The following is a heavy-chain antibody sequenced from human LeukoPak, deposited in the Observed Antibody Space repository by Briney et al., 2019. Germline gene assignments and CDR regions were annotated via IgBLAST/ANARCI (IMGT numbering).Heavy chain of an antibody. CDR2: IYHSGST. J-gene: IGHJ4*02. CDR3: ASLLGPLLLWFGDSDY. CDR1: GYSISSGYY. D-gene: IGHD3-10*01. Sequence: PSETLSLTCTVSGYSISSGYYWGWIRQPPGKGLEWIGSIYHSGSTYYNPSLKSRVTISVDTSKNQFSLKLSSVTAADTAVYYCASLLGPLLLWFGDSDYWGQGTLVTVSS. V-gene: IGHV4-38-2*02.